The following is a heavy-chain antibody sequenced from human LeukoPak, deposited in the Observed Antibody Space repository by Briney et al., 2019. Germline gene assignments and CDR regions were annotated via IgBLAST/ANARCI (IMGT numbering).Heavy chain of an antibody. CDR1: GGSFSGYY. CDR3: ARGFGRALRVYWFDP. J-gene: IGHJ5*02. V-gene: IGHV4-34*01. CDR2: INHSGST. D-gene: IGHD2-8*01. Sequence: SETLSLTCAVYGGSFSGYYWSWIRQPPGKGLEWIGEINHSGSTNYNPSLKSRVTISVDTSKNQFSLKLSSVTAADTAVYYCARGFGRALRVYWFDPWGQGTLVTVSS.